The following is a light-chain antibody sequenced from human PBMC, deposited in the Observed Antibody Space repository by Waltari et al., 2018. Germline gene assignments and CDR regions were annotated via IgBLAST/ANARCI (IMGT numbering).Light chain of an antibody. V-gene: IGKV3-15*01. Sequence: EIVMTQSPATLSVSPGERATISCRASQIVSTNLAWYQHQPGQAPRPLIYDASTRATGIPPRFSGSGSGTEFTLTISSLQPEDFAVYYCQQYKNWPPLTFGGGTKVEIK. CDR2: DAS. J-gene: IGKJ4*01. CDR1: QIVSTN. CDR3: QQYKNWPPLT.